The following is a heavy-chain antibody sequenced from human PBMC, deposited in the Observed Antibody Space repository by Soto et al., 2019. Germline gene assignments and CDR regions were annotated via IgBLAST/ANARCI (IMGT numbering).Heavy chain of an antibody. J-gene: IGHJ6*02. D-gene: IGHD2-15*01. CDR2: IYYSGST. CDR1: GGSISSSSYY. Sequence: SETLSLTCAVSGGSISSSSYYWGWIRQPPGKGLEWIGSIYYSGSTYYNPSLKSRVTISVDTSKNQFSLKLSSVTAADTAVYYCTRQSTPAATNYYYGMDVWGQGTTVTVSS. V-gene: IGHV4-39*01. CDR3: TRQSTPAATNYYYGMDV.